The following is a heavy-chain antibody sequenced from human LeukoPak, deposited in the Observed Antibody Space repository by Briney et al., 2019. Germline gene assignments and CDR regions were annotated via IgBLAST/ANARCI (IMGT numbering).Heavy chain of an antibody. J-gene: IGHJ6*02. CDR2: MNPNSGDT. D-gene: IGHD2-15*01. CDR1: GYTFTSYD. Sequence: GASVKVSCKDSGYTFTSYDTNWVRQATGHGLEWMGLMNPNSGDTGNAQKFLGRVTMTRNTSTSTAYMELSSLRSEDTAVYYCARGREPYCSGGSCYFRTYYYGMDVWGQGTTVTVSS. CDR3: ARGREPYCSGGSCYFRTYYYGMDV. V-gene: IGHV1-8*01.